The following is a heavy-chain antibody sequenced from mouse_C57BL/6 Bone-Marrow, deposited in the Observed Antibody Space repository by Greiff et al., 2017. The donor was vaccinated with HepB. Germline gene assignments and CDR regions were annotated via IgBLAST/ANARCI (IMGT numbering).Heavy chain of an antibody. CDR3: ERRKVTTAY. D-gene: IGHD2-2*01. CDR2: INPGSGGT. CDR1: GYAFTNYL. J-gene: IGHJ3*01. Sequence: VKLMESGAELVRPGTSVKVSCKASGYAFTNYLIEWVKQRPGQGLEWIGVINPGSGGTNYNEKFKGKATLTADKSSSTAYMQLSSLTSEDSAVYFCERRKVTTAYWGQGTLVTVSA. V-gene: IGHV1-54*01.